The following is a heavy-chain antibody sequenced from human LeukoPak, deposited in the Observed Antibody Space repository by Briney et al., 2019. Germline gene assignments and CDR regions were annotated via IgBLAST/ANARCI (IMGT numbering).Heavy chain of an antibody. D-gene: IGHD3-10*01. J-gene: IGHJ6*02. CDR3: APYYYGSGSYSYGMDV. CDR2: ISSSGSSI. CDR1: GFNFRGYT. V-gene: IGHV3-21*01. Sequence: PGGSLRLSCAASGFNFRGYTMTWVRQAPGKGLEWVSSISSSGSSIYYAESVKGRFTISRDNARNSLYLQMDSLRAEDTALYYCAPYYYGSGSYSYGMDVWGQGTTVTVSS.